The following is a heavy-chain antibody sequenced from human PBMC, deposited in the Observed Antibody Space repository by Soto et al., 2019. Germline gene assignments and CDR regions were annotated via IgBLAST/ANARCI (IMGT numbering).Heavy chain of an antibody. V-gene: IGHV3-23*01. CDR1: GLTFCSYA. CDR2: INDGGDIT. CDR3: AIDIVVVPAARSPDI. J-gene: IGHJ3*02. D-gene: IGHD2-2*01. Sequence: GGSLRLSCVASGLTFCSYAMSWVRQAPGKGLEWVSAINDGGDITFYADSVKGRFTISRDNSKNTLCLQMNSLRAEDTGLYFCAIDIVVVPAARSPDIWGQGTMVTVSS.